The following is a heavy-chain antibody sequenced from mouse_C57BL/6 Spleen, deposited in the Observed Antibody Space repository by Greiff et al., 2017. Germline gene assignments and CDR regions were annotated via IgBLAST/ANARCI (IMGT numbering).Heavy chain of an antibody. CDR1: GYTFTDYE. D-gene: IGHD1-1*01. J-gene: IGHJ1*03. Sequence: QVQLQQPGAELVRPGASVTLSCKASGYTFTDYEMHWVKQTPVHGLEWIGAIDPETGGTAYNQKFKGKAILTADKSSSTAYMELRSLTSEEAAVYYFTELAITVVVSYWYIEVWGTGTTVTVSS. CDR2: IDPETGGT. CDR3: TELAITVVVSYWYIEV. V-gene: IGHV1-15*01.